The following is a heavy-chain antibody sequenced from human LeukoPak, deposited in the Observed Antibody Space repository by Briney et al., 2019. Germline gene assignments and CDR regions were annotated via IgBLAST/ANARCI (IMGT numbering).Heavy chain of an antibody. D-gene: IGHD3-22*01. CDR2: IKQDGSEK. CDR1: PFTFSSYW. J-gene: IGHJ4*02. Sequence: GGSLRLSCAASPFTFSSYWMSWVRQAPGKGLEWVANIKQDGSEKYYVDSAKGRFIISRDNARNSLSLQMHSLRAEDTAVYYCARITDYYYDSSGYLDYWGQGTLVTVSS. V-gene: IGHV3-7*01. CDR3: ARITDYYYDSSGYLDY.